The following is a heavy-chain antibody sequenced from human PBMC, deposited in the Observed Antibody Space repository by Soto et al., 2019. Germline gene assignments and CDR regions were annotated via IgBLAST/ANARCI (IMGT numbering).Heavy chain of an antibody. CDR2: ISSSSSTI. J-gene: IGHJ4*02. D-gene: IGHD5-18*01. CDR3: GRYVDTAMVFGY. Sequence: EVQLVESGGGLVQPGGSLRLSCAASGFTFSSYSMNWVRQAPGKGLEWVSYISSSSSTIYYADSVKGRFTISRDNAKNSLYLQMISLRDEDTAVYYCGRYVDTAMVFGYWGQGTLVTVSS. V-gene: IGHV3-48*02. CDR1: GFTFSSYS.